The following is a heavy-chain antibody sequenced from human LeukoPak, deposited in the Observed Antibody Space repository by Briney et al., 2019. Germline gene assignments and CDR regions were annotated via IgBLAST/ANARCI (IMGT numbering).Heavy chain of an antibody. CDR2: INPSGGST. CDR1: GYTFTSYY. Sequence: ASVKVSCKASGYTFTSYYMHWVRQAPGQGLEWMGIINPSGGSTSYAQKFQGRVTMTRDTSTSTAYMELSSLRSEDTAVYYCARVGSRSSWFNAFDIWGQGTMVTVSS. V-gene: IGHV1-46*01. CDR3: ARVGSRSSWFNAFDI. D-gene: IGHD6-13*01. J-gene: IGHJ3*02.